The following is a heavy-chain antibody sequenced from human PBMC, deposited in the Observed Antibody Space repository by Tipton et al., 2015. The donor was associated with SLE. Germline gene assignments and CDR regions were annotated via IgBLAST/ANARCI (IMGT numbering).Heavy chain of an antibody. CDR3: ARAPGQLWPWDY. Sequence: TLSLTCAVYGGSFSGYYWSWIRQPPGKGLEWIGEINHSGSTNYNPSLKSRGTISVDTSKNQFSLKVSSVTAADTAVYYCARAPGQLWPWDYWGQGTLVTVSS. CDR1: GGSFSGYY. D-gene: IGHD5-18*01. V-gene: IGHV4-34*01. J-gene: IGHJ4*02. CDR2: INHSGST.